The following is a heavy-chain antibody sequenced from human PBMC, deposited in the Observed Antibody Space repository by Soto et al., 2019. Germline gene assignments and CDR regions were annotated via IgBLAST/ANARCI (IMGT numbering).Heavy chain of an antibody. CDR1: GGSISSYY. J-gene: IGHJ4*02. CDR2: IYYSGST. Sequence: PSETLSLTCTVSGGSISSYYWSWIRQPPGKGLEWIGYIYYSGSTNYNPSLKSRVTISVDTSKNQFSLKLSSVTAADTAVYYCARGGGVDTAIDFDYWGQGTLVTVSS. CDR3: ARGGGVDTAIDFDY. V-gene: IGHV4-59*01. D-gene: IGHD5-18*01.